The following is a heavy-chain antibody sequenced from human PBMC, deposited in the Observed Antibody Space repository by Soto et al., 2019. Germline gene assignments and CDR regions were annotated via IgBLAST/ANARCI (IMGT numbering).Heavy chain of an antibody. CDR2: ISYDGSNK. J-gene: IGHJ4*02. D-gene: IGHD2-2*01. V-gene: IGHV3-30-3*01. CDR3: ARARLDTPALDY. Sequence: QVQLVESGGGVVQPGRSLRLSCAASGFTFSSYAMHWVRQAPGKGLEWVAVISYDGSNKYYEDSVKGRFTISRDNSKNTRYLQMNSLRAEDTAVYYCARARLDTPALDYWGQGTLVTVSS. CDR1: GFTFSSYA.